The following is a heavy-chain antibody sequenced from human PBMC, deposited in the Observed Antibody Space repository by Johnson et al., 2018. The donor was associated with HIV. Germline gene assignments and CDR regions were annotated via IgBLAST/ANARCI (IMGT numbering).Heavy chain of an antibody. CDR1: GFTFSSYG. Sequence: QVQLVESGGGVVQPGRSLRLSCAASGFTFSSYGMHWVRQAPGKGLEWVAVISYDGSNKYYADSVKGRFTISRDNSKHTLDLQMKSLRAEDTAGYYCAKKGGHYFTSHDAFDIWGQGTMVTVSS. CDR2: ISYDGSNK. CDR3: AKKGGHYFTSHDAFDI. J-gene: IGHJ3*02. V-gene: IGHV3-30*18. D-gene: IGHD3-16*01.